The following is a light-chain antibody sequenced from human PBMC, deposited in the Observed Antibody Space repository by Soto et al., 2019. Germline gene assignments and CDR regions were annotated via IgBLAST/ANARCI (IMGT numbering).Light chain of an antibody. V-gene: IGLV1-47*01. J-gene: IGLJ3*02. CDR3: ATWDDSLSGWV. CDR2: XNN. Sequence: QSVLTQSPSASGTPGQRVTISCSGSSFNIGSNYVCWYQQLPGTAPKLLIYXNNQRPSGVPDRFSGXKSGTSASLAISGLXXXXXXDYYCATWDDSLSGWVFGGGTKVTVL. CDR1: SFNIGSNY.